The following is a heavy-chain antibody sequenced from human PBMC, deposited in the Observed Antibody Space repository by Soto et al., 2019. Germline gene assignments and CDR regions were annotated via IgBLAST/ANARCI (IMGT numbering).Heavy chain of an antibody. CDR1: GYTFTSYA. Sequence: SVKVSCKASGYTFTSYAMHWVRQAPGQRLEWMGWINAGNGNTKYSQKFQGRVTITRDTSASTAYMELSSLRSEGTAVYYCARDMGFGLSDYWGQGTLVTVSS. CDR2: INAGNGNT. J-gene: IGHJ4*02. V-gene: IGHV1-3*01. CDR3: ARDMGFGLSDY. D-gene: IGHD3-10*01.